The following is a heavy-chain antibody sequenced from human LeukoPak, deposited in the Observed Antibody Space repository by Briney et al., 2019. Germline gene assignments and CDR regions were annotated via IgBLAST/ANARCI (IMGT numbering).Heavy chain of an antibody. Sequence: SETLSLTCTVSGGSISSYYWSWIRQPPGKGLEWIGYIYYSGSTNYNPSLKSRVTISVDTSKNQFSLKLSSVTAADTAVYYCARDSSGWYGSVFDYWGQGTLVTVSS. CDR3: ARDSSGWYGSVFDY. CDR2: IYYSGST. V-gene: IGHV4-59*12. D-gene: IGHD6-19*01. CDR1: GGSISSYY. J-gene: IGHJ4*02.